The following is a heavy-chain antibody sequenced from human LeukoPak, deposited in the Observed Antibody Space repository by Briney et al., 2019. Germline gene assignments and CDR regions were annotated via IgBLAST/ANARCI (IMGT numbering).Heavy chain of an antibody. CDR2: ISGSGGST. V-gene: IGHV3-23*01. CDR1: GFTFSSYA. D-gene: IGHD2-8*01. CDR3: AKPTVYAMTPFDY. Sequence: GGSLRLSCAASGFTFSSYAMSWVRQAPGKGLEWVSAISGSGGSTYYADSVKGRFTISRDNSKNTLHLQMNSLRAEDTAVYYCAKPTVYAMTPFDYWGQGTLVTVSS. J-gene: IGHJ4*02.